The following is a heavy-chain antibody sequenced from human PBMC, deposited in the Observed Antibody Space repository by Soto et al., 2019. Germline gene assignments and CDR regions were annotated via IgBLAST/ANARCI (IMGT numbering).Heavy chain of an antibody. D-gene: IGHD5-18*01. Sequence: PGGSLRLSCAASGFTFSSYAMSWVRQAPGKGLEWVSAISGSGGSTYYADSVKGRFTISRDNSKNTLYLQMNSLRAEDTAVYYCAKGSTAMSAPYYFDYWGQGTLVTVSS. CDR2: ISGSGGST. CDR3: AKGSTAMSAPYYFDY. V-gene: IGHV3-23*01. CDR1: GFTFSSYA. J-gene: IGHJ4*02.